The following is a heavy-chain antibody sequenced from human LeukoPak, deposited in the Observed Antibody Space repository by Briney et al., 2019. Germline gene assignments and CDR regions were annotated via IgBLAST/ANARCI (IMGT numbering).Heavy chain of an antibody. CDR2: IIPIFGTA. CDR3: AGYEGGFLEWLPVGSFDI. D-gene: IGHD3-3*01. J-gene: IGHJ3*02. Sequence: ASVKVSCKASGGTFSSYAISWVRQAPGQGLEWMGGIIPIFGTANYAQKFQGRVTITADESTSTAYMELSSLRSEDTAVYYCAGYEGGFLEWLPVGSFDIWGQGTMVTVSS. CDR1: GGTFSSYA. V-gene: IGHV1-69*01.